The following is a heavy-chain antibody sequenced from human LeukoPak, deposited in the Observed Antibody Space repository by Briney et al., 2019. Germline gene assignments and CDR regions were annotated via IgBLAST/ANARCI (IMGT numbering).Heavy chain of an antibody. V-gene: IGHV4-59*12. D-gene: IGHD3-16*02. CDR3: ARDLSPLRLFDY. Sequence: SETLSLTCTVSGGSISNYFWSWIRQPPGKGLEWIGYIYYSGSTNYNPSLKSRVTIAVDTSKNQFSLKLSSVTAADTAVYYCARDLSPLRLFDYWGQGTLVTVSS. J-gene: IGHJ4*02. CDR1: GGSISNYF. CDR2: IYYSGST.